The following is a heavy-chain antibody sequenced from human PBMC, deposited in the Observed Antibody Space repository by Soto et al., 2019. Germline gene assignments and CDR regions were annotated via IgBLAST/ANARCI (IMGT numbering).Heavy chain of an antibody. CDR3: ACPRIAAAGTGYYYGMDV. J-gene: IGHJ6*02. CDR1: GFTFSSYG. V-gene: IGHV3-33*01. Sequence: GGSLRLSCAASGFTFSSYGMHWVRQAPGKGLEWVAVIWYDGSNKYYADSVKGRFTISRDNSKNTLYLQMNSLRAEDTAVYYCACPRIAAAGTGYYYGMDVWGQGTTVTVSS. D-gene: IGHD6-13*01. CDR2: IWYDGSNK.